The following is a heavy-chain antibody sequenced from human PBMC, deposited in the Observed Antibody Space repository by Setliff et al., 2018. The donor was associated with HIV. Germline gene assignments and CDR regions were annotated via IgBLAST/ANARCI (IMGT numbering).Heavy chain of an antibody. CDR1: GYTFTAYY. CDR2: INPRNGAT. V-gene: IGHV1-2*02. CDR3: ARVRAGALLNAFDI. J-gene: IGHJ3*02. Sequence: GASVKVSCKASGYTFTAYYLHWVRQAPGQGPEWMAWINPRNGATTYAQEFQGRVTVTRDTSISTVYLDLTRLTSDDTAMYYCARVRAGALLNAFDIWGQGTMVTVSS. D-gene: IGHD1-26*01.